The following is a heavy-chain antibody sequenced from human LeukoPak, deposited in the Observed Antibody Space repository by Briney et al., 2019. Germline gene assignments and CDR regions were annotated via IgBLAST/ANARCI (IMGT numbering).Heavy chain of an antibody. Sequence: GGSLRLSCATSGLTFSNFWMSWVRQAPGRGLEWVANIHPEGNEKYHVESVKGRLTISRDNARNLLFLQMNGLRVEDTAVYYCARGDDFSGDHWGQGTLVTVSS. CDR3: ARGDDFSGDH. J-gene: IGHJ4*02. CDR2: IHPEGNEK. D-gene: IGHD1-1*01. V-gene: IGHV3-7*04. CDR1: GLTFSNFW.